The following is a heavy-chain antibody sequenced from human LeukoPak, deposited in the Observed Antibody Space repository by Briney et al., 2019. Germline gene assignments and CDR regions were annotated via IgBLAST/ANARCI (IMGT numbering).Heavy chain of an antibody. J-gene: IGHJ5*02. CDR3: ARVRIAAHANWFDP. CDR2: IIPIFGTA. Sequence: ASVKVSCKASGGTFSSYAISWVRQAPGQGLEWMGRIIPIFGTANYAQKLQGRVTITTDESTSTAYMELSSLRSEDTAVYYCARVRIAAHANWFDPWGQGTLVTVSS. V-gene: IGHV1-69*05. D-gene: IGHD6-6*01. CDR1: GGTFSSYA.